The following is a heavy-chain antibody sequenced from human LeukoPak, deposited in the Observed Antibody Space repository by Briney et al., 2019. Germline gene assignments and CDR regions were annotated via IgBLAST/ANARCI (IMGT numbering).Heavy chain of an antibody. CDR2: IYSGGST. D-gene: IGHD1-14*01. V-gene: IGHV3-53*01. CDR1: GFTVSSNY. CDR3: ASGLPPGIIDY. J-gene: IGHJ4*02. Sequence: SGGSLRLSCAASGFTVSSNYMTWVRQAPGKGLEWVSVIYSGGSTYYADSVKGRFTISRDDSKNALYLQMNSLRAEDTAVYYCASGLPPGIIDYWGQGTPVTVSS.